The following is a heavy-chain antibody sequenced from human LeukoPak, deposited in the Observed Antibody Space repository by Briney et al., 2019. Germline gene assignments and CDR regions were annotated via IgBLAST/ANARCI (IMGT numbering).Heavy chain of an antibody. V-gene: IGHV1-2*02. D-gene: IGHD6-19*01. CDR2: INPNSGGT. J-gene: IGHJ5*02. CDR3: ALSSGWSFWFDP. Sequence: APVKVSCKASGYTFTGYYMHWVRQAPGQGLEWMGWINPNSGGTNYAQKFQGRVTMTRDTSISTAYMELSRLRSDDTAVYYCALSSGWSFWFDPWGQGTLVTVSS. CDR1: GYTFTGYY.